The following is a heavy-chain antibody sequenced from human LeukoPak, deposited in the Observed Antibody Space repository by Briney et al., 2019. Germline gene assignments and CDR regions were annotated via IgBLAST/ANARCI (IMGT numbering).Heavy chain of an antibody. CDR1: GYTFTSYG. V-gene: IGHV1-2*02. CDR3: ARGQDSGEFDP. CDR2: INPNSGGT. Sequence: ASVKVSCKASGYTFTSYGISWVRQAPGQGLEWMGWINPNSGGTNYAQKFQGRVTMTRDTSISTAYMELSRLRSDDTAVYYCARGQDSGEFDPWGQGTLVTVP. D-gene: IGHD6-25*01. J-gene: IGHJ5*02.